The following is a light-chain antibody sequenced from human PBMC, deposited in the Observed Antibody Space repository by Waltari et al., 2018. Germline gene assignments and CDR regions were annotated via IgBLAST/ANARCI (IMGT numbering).Light chain of an antibody. V-gene: IGKV1-39*01. CDR1: QNIVTY. CDR3: QQSHSTPRT. Sequence: IQMTQSPASLSASIGDPVPLSCRASQNIVTYLNWYQQRPGPAPTLLIHGASNLQSVVPSRFSGSGSATDFTLTVNRLHPEDSATYYCQQSHSTPRTFGQGTKVEIK. J-gene: IGKJ1*01. CDR2: GAS.